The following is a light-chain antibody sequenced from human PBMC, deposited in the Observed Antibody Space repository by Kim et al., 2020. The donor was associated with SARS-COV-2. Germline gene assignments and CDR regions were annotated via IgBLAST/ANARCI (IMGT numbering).Light chain of an antibody. V-gene: IGKV4-1*01. CDR2: WAS. CDR3: QQYYSTPWT. Sequence: ATINWKSCQSVLYSSNNKSYLAWYQQKPGQPPKLLIYWASTRESGVPDRFSGSGSGTDFTLTISRLQAEDVAVYYCQQYYSTPWTFGQGTKVDIK. CDR1: QSVLYSSNNKSY. J-gene: IGKJ1*01.